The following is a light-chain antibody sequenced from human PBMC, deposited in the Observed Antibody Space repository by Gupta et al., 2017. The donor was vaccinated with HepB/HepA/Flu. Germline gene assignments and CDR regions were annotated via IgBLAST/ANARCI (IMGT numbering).Light chain of an antibody. CDR3: KSRDTSGSPLV. CDR2: GS. Sequence: SSVLTQDPAVSVALGQTVAITCQGDSLRTYYASWYQQKPGQAPILVIYGSNRPSGIPDRFSGSSSGNPASLTITGAQAEDEADYFCKSRDTSGSPLVFGGGTKLTVL. CDR1: SLRTYY. J-gene: IGLJ3*02. V-gene: IGLV3-19*01.